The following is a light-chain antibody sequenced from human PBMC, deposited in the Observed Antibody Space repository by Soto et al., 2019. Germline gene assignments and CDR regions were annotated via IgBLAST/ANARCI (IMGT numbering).Light chain of an antibody. CDR2: AAS. V-gene: IGKV1-27*01. CDR3: QKYNSAPLT. Sequence: DIHMTQSPSSLSASVGDRVTTTCRASQGISNYLAWYQQKPGKVPKLLIYAASTLQSGVPSRFSGSGSGTDFTLTISSLQPEDVATYYCQKYNSAPLTFGGGTKVDIK. CDR1: QGISNY. J-gene: IGKJ4*01.